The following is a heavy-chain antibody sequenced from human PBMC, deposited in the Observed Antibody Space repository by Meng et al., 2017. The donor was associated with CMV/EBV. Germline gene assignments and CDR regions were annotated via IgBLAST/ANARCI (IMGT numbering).Heavy chain of an antibody. D-gene: IGHD3-22*01. J-gene: IGHJ4*02. CDR3: ARDFRGDDSSGFD. V-gene: IGHV4-39*07. CDR1: RGSISSSSSY. CDR2: IYYSGST. Sequence: VSRGSISSSSSYWGWIRQPPGRGLEWIGSIYYSGSTYYNPSLKSRVTISVDTSKNQFSLKLSSVTAADTAVYYCARDFRGDDSSGFDWGQGTLVTVSS.